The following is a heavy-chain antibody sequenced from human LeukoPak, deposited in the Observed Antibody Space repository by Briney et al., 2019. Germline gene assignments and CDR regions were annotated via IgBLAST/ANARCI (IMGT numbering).Heavy chain of an antibody. CDR1: GGTFSSYA. CDR3: ASDNYYDSSGYYGGFDY. CDR2: IIPIFGTA. J-gene: IGHJ4*02. V-gene: IGHV1-69*05. D-gene: IGHD3-22*01. Sequence: PRASVKVSCKASGGTFSSYAISWVRQAPGQGLEWMGGIIPIFGTANYAQKFQGRVTITTDESTSTAYMELSSLRSEDTAVYYCASDNYYDSSGYYGGFDYWGQGTLVTVSS.